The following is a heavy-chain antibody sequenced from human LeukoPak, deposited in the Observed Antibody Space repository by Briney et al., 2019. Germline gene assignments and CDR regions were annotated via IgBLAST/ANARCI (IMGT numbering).Heavy chain of an antibody. J-gene: IGHJ6*02. CDR2: ISYDGSNE. V-gene: IGHV3-30*18. Sequence: GGSLRLSCAASGFTFSSYGMHWVRQAPGKGLEWVAVISYDGSNEYYADSVKGRFTISRDNSKNTLYLQMNSLRAEDTAVYYCAKVRQPSSFYYYYGMDVWGQGTTVTVSS. CDR1: GFTFSSYG. CDR3: AKVRQPSSFYYYYGMDV. D-gene: IGHD6-13*01.